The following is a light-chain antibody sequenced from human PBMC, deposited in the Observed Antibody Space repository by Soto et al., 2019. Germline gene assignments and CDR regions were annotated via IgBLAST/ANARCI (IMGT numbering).Light chain of an antibody. CDR3: WSYVGSHNFV. Sequence: QSALTQPPSASGSPGQSVTISCTGTSSDVGAYNYVSWYQQHPGKAPTLMIYEVNKRPSGVPDRFSGSKSGNTASLTVSGLQAEGAADYSCWSYVGSHNFVFGTGTKLTVL. V-gene: IGLV2-8*01. J-gene: IGLJ1*01. CDR2: EVN. CDR1: SSDVGAYNY.